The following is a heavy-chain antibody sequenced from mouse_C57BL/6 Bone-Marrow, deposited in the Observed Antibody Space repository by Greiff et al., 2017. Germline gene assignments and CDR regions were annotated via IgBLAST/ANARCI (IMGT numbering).Heavy chain of an antibody. CDR1: GFTFSSYA. D-gene: IGHD2-5*01. J-gene: IGHJ4*01. Sequence: EVQLVESGGGLVKPGGSLKLSCAASGFTFSSYAMSWVRQTPEKRLEWVATISDGGSYTYYPDNVKGRFTISRDNAKNNLYLQMSHLKSEDTAMYYYARDRTYYSNPRAMDYWGQGTSVTVSS. V-gene: IGHV5-4*01. CDR3: ARDRTYYSNPRAMDY. CDR2: ISDGGSYT.